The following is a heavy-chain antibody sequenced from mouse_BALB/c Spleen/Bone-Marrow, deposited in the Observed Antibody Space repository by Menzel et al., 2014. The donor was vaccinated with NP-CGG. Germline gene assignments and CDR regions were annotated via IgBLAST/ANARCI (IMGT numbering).Heavy chain of an antibody. CDR2: IDPANGNT. V-gene: IGHV14-3*02. D-gene: IGHD1-1*01. J-gene: IGHJ4*01. CDR1: GFNIKDTY. CDR3: ARYGGRYYAMDY. Sequence: EVKLVESGAELVKPGASVKLSCTASGFNIKDTYMHWVKQRPEQGLEWIGRIDPANGNTNYDPRFQGKATITADTSSNTAYLQLSSLTSEDTAAYYCARYGGRYYAMDYWGQGTSVTVSS.